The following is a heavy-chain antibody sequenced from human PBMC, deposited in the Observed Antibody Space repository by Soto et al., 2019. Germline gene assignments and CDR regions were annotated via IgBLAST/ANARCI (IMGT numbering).Heavy chain of an antibody. CDR1: GFPFGNYA. Sequence: PGGSLRLSCAASGFPFGNYAMIWVRQAPGKGLEWISGISGGGHGTNYADSVKGRFTISRDNSRNTLYLQMNSLRVEDTAVYYCAKDPRLQLGFWGQGTLVTVSS. CDR3: AKDPRLQLGF. J-gene: IGHJ4*02. D-gene: IGHD1-1*01. CDR2: ISGGGHGT. V-gene: IGHV3-23*01.